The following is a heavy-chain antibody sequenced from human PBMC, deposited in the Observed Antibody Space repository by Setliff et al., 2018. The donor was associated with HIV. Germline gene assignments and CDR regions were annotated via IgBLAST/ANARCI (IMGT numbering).Heavy chain of an antibody. Sequence: ASVKVSCKASGYTYTDYGISWVRQAPGQGLEWMGWISTNTGNPTYAQGFTGRFVFSLDTSVSTAYLQISGLKAEDTAVYYCARKQSWSSGGEAFDIWGQGTMVTVSS. D-gene: IGHD2-8*01. CDR3: ARKQSWSSGGEAFDI. CDR2: ISTNTGNP. V-gene: IGHV7-4-1*02. J-gene: IGHJ3*02. CDR1: GYTYTDYG.